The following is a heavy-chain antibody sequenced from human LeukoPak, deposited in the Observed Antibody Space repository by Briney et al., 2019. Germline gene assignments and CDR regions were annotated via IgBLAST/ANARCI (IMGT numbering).Heavy chain of an antibody. J-gene: IGHJ5*02. Sequence: SETLSLTCAVSGVSISSGGYSWSWIRQPPGKGLEWIGYIYHSGSTSYNPSLKSRNTISVDRSKNQFSLKLSSVTAADTAVYYCARVSRAVRKNWFDPWGQGTLVTVSS. D-gene: IGHD4-17*01. CDR3: ARVSRAVRKNWFDP. CDR2: IYHSGST. V-gene: IGHV4-30-2*01. CDR1: GVSISSGGYS.